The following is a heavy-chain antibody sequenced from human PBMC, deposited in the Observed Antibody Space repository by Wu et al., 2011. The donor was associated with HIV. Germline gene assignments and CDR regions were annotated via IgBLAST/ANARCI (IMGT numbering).Heavy chain of an antibody. Sequence: QVQLVQSGAEVKKPGSSVKVSCKASGGNFRNYVISWVRQAPGQGLEWMGGIITMFGTANYAQNFQGRVTITTDVSTSTAYMELSSLRSEDTAVYYCAGPRGYSYGSFDYWGQGTLVTVSS. CDR1: GGNFRNYV. D-gene: IGHD5-18*01. CDR3: AGPRGYSYGSFDY. V-gene: IGHV1-69*05. J-gene: IGHJ4*02. CDR2: IITMFGTA.